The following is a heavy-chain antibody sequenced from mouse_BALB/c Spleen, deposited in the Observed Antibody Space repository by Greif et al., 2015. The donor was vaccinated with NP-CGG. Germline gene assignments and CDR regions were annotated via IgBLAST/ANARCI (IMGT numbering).Heavy chain of an antibody. V-gene: IGHV2-9*02. Sequence: VQLVESGPGLVAPSQSLSITCTVSGFSLTSYGVHWVRQPPGKGLEWLGVIWAGGSTNYNSALMARLSISKDNSKSQVFVKMNSLQTDDTAMYYCARGGGNCYFDVWGAGTTVTVSS. J-gene: IGHJ1*01. CDR2: IWAGGST. CDR3: ARGGGNCYFDV. D-gene: IGHD2-1*01. CDR1: GFSLTSYG.